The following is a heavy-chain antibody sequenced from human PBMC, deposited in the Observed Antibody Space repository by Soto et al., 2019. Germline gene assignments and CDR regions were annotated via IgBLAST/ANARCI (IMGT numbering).Heavy chain of an antibody. J-gene: IGHJ4*02. CDR3: ARPHYDSNTFYSFFDY. V-gene: IGHV4-34*12. Sequence: SETLSLTCAVSGESFSGYYWSWIRQPPGKGLEWIGQIFHGGGTNYSPSLKSRVTISVDTSKNQFSLELTSVTAADTAVYYCARPHYDSNTFYSFFDYWGQGTLVTVSS. D-gene: IGHD3-22*01. CDR1: GESFSGYY. CDR2: IFHGGGT.